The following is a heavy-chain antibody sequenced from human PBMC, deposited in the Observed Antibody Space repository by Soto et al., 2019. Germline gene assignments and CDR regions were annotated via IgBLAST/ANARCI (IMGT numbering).Heavy chain of an antibody. CDR1: GGTFSGYA. CDR3: ARDPRSITGTTASEDFQH. J-gene: IGHJ1*01. V-gene: IGHV1-69*01. CDR2: LIPLLGIP. D-gene: IGHD1-20*01. Sequence: QAQLMQSGAEVKKPGSSVKVSCKASGGTFSGYAINWVRQAPGHGLEWMGGLIPLLGIPDYGQKFQGRITIAADESTGTAYMELGGLRSEDTAVYDCARDPRSITGTTASEDFQHWGQGTLVSVSS.